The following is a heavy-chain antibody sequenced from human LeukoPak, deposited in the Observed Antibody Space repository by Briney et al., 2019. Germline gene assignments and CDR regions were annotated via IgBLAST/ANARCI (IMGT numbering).Heavy chain of an antibody. CDR3: ARDFRVSAISSSAFDI. CDR1: GGSISSYY. Sequence: PSETLSLTCTVSGGSISSYYWSWIRQPPGKGLEWIGYIYYSGSTNYNPSLKSRVTISVDTSKNQFSLKLSSVTAADTAVYYCARDFRVSAISSSAFDIWGQGTMVTVSS. J-gene: IGHJ3*02. CDR2: IYYSGST. V-gene: IGHV4-59*01. D-gene: IGHD3-10*01.